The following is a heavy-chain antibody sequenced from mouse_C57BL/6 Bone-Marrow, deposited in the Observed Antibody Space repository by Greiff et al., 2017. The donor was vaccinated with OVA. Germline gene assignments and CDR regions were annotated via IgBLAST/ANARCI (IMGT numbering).Heavy chain of an antibody. CDR2: LNPSSGYT. V-gene: IGHV1-7*01. D-gene: IGHD2-4*01. Sequence: QVQLQQSGAELAKPGASVKLSCKASGYTFTSYWMHWVKQRPGQGLEWIGYLNPSSGYTKYNQKFKDQATLTADQSSSTAYMQLSSLTYEASAVYYCARVDDYAWFAYWGQGTLVTVAA. CDR3: ARVDDYAWFAY. CDR1: GYTFTSYW. J-gene: IGHJ3*01.